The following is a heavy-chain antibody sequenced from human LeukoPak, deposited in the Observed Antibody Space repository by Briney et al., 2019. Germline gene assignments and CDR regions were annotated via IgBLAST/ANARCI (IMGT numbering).Heavy chain of an antibody. CDR1: GFTFSSYG. Sequence: GGSLRLSCAASGFTFSSYGMHWVRQAPGKGLEWVAFIRYDGSNKYYADSVKGRFTISRDNAKNSLYLQMNSLRAEDTAVYYCAREQAGSYSLDYWGQGTLVTVSS. D-gene: IGHD1-26*01. V-gene: IGHV3-30*02. J-gene: IGHJ4*02. CDR2: IRYDGSNK. CDR3: AREQAGSYSLDY.